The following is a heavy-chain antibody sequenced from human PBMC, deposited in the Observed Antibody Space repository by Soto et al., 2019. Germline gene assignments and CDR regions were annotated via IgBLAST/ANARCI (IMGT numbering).Heavy chain of an antibody. CDR2: IYPGDSDT. D-gene: IGHD6-13*01. CDR3: AKTAAGGKNYYGMDV. J-gene: IGHJ6*02. Sequence: GVSLKISCKGSGYSFTSYWIGWARQMPGKGLEWMGIIYPGDSDTRYSPSFQGQVTISADKSISTAYLQWSSLKASDTAMYYCAKTAAGGKNYYGMDVWGQGTTVTSP. CDR1: GYSFTSYW. V-gene: IGHV5-51*01.